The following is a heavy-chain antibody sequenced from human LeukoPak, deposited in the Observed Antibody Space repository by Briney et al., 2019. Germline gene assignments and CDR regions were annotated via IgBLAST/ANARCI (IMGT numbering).Heavy chain of an antibody. Sequence: GGSLRLSCAASGFTFSNAWMSWVRQAPGKGLEWVGRIKSKTDGGTTDYAAPVKGRFTISRDDSKNALYLQMNSLKREDTGVYYCTTGPVSDSSGYIYYYYGMDVWGQGTTVTVSS. CDR1: GFTFSNAW. CDR3: TTGPVSDSSGYIYYYYGMDV. V-gene: IGHV3-15*01. J-gene: IGHJ6*02. D-gene: IGHD3-22*01. CDR2: IKSKTDGGTT.